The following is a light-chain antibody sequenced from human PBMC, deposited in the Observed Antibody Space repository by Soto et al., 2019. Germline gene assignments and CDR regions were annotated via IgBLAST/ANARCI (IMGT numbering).Light chain of an antibody. Sequence: EIVMMQSPATLSVSPGERATLSCRASQSISSSLAWYQQKPGQAPRLLIFGASTRATGIAARLSGSGSGTEFTLTISSLQSEDFAVYYCQQYSDWPWTFGRGTKV. CDR1: QSISSS. CDR2: GAS. V-gene: IGKV3-15*01. J-gene: IGKJ1*01. CDR3: QQYSDWPWT.